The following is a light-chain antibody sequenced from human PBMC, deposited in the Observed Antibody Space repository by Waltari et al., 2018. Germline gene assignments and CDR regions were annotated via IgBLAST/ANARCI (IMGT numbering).Light chain of an antibody. Sequence: QSALTQPASVSESPGQSITISCTGTRSDVGGYNYVSCYQQHPGKAPNLMMYDVSKRPSGVSKLCFCAKASNTPSLTISGLQAEDEADYYCSSYTSSSPVVFGGGTKLTVL. CDR2: DVS. CDR3: SSYTSSSPVV. V-gene: IGLV2-14*01. J-gene: IGLJ2*01. CDR1: RSDVGGYNY.